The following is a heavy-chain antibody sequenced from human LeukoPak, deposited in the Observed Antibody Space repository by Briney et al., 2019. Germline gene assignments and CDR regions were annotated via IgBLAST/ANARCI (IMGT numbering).Heavy chain of an antibody. D-gene: IGHD2-21*02. CDR3: ARVYRRGGGDYLED. J-gene: IGHJ4*02. V-gene: IGHV4-59*01. Sequence: KSSETLSLTCTVCGGPLRSYFWSWIRQPPGRGLVGSGYIYYSGSTNHHPSLKNRGTISVDPSKNQFSLKLSSVTAADTAVYYCARVYRRGGGDYLEDWGQGTLVTVSS. CDR2: IYYSGST. CDR1: GGPLRSYF.